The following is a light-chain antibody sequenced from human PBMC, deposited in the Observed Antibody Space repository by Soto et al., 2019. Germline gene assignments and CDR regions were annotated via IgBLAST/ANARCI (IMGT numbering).Light chain of an antibody. CDR1: HSLLYTSKNKNY. J-gene: IGKJ1*01. V-gene: IGKV4-1*01. Sequence: DIVMTQSPYSLAVSLGERATINCKCSHSLLYTSKNKNYLAWYQQKPGQPPKLLIYWASTRKSGVPDRFSGSGSGTDFTLTISSLQAEDMAVYYCQQYYSTPPWTFGQGTKVDIK. CDR2: WAS. CDR3: QQYYSTPPWT.